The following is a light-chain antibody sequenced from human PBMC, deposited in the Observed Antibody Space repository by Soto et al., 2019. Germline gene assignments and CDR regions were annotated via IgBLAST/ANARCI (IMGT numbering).Light chain of an antibody. V-gene: IGKV1-5*03. J-gene: IGKJ2*01. CDR1: QSISRW. CDR3: QQYNDSFPYT. Sequence: DIQMTQSPSTLSASVGDRVTITCRASQSISRWLAWYQQKPGTAPKLLIYEASTLESGVPSRFSGSRSGTEFTLTVSSLQPDDFATYYCQQYNDSFPYTFGQGTTLAIK. CDR2: EAS.